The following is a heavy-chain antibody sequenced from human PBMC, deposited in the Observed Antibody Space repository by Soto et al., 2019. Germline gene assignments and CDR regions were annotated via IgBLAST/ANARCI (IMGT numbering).Heavy chain of an antibody. CDR3: ARDCRTYYDFWSGSDY. Sequence: PGGSLRLSCAASGFTFSSYAMHWVRQAPGKGLEWVAVISYDGSNKYYADSVKGRFTISRDSSKNTLYLQMNSQRAEDTAVYYCARDCRTYYDFWSGSDYWGQGTLVTVSS. J-gene: IGHJ4*02. CDR1: GFTFSSYA. CDR2: ISYDGSNK. V-gene: IGHV3-30-3*01. D-gene: IGHD3-3*01.